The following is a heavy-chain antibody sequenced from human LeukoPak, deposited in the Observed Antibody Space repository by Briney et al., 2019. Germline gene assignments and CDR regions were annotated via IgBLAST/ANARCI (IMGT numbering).Heavy chain of an antibody. Sequence: PGGSLRLSCAASGITFSSYAMHWVRQAPGKGLEWVAVTSYDGINKYYADSVKGRFTISRDISKNTLYLQMNSLRAEDTAMYFCARGGAFGFSSSWFDYWGQGTLVTVSS. V-gene: IGHV3-30-3*01. CDR3: ARGGAFGFSSSWFDY. CDR2: TSYDGINK. J-gene: IGHJ4*02. D-gene: IGHD6-13*01. CDR1: GITFSSYA.